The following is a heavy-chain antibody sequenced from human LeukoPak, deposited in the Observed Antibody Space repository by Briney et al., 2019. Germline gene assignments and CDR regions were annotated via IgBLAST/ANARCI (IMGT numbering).Heavy chain of an antibody. CDR1: GGSIDSSTYY. CDR3: ARDRACSNGICSYFDY. Sequence: PSETLSLTCTVSGGSIDSSTYYWGWIRQPPGKGLEWTGSIYSSGSTYYNPSLKSRVTVSVDTSKNQFSLKLTSVTAADTAVYYCARDRACSNGICSYFDYWGQGTVVAVSS. V-gene: IGHV4-39*01. CDR2: IYSSGST. D-gene: IGHD2-8*01. J-gene: IGHJ4*02.